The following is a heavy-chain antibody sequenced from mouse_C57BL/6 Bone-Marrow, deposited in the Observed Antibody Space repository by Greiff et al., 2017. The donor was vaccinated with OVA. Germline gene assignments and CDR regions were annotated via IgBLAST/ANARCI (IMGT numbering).Heavy chain of an antibody. CDR1: GYTFTSYW. D-gene: IGHD1-1*01. Sequence: VQLQQPGAELVKPGASVKMSCKASGYTFTSYWITWVKQRPGQGLEWIGDIYPGSGSTNYNEKFKSKATLTVDTSSSTAYMQLSSLTSEYSAVYYCARITTVVNYYAMDYWGQGTSVTVSS. CDR3: ARITTVVNYYAMDY. CDR2: IYPGSGST. J-gene: IGHJ4*01. V-gene: IGHV1-55*01.